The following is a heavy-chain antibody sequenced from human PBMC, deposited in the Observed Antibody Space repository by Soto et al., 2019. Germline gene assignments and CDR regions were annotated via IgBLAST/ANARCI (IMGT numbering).Heavy chain of an antibody. V-gene: IGHV4-59*01. CDR2: VYHSGTT. CDR1: GVSITGSY. Sequence: SETLSLTCSVSGVSITGSYWSWIRQPPGKTLEWIGYVYHSGTTTYNPSLKSRVSISVDTSKNQFSLRLTSVIAADTAVDYGTRDMPYGALSLAGWDYWGQGILVTVSS. CDR3: TRDMPYGALSLAGWDY. J-gene: IGHJ4*02. D-gene: IGHD3-16*01.